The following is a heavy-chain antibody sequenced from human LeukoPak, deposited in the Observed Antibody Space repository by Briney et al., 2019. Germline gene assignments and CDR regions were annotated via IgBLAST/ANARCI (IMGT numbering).Heavy chain of an antibody. D-gene: IGHD3-10*01. V-gene: IGHV3-30*18. Sequence: PGRSLRLSCAASGFTFSNCGMHWVRQAPGKGLEWVGVITYDGETRYFEDSVKGRFTISRDTSKSTLYLQMYSLGAEDTAVYYCVKEQGSGYYRTADYWGQGTLVTVSS. CDR1: GFTFSNCG. J-gene: IGHJ4*02. CDR3: VKEQGSGYYRTADY. CDR2: ITYDGETR.